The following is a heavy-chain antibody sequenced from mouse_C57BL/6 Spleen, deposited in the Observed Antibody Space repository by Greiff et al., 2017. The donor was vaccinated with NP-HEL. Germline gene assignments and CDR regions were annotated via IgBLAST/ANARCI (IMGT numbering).Heavy chain of an antibody. V-gene: IGHV5-4*01. CDR3: ARSIITKGAMDY. CDR1: GFTFSSYA. D-gene: IGHD1-1*01. J-gene: IGHJ4*01. Sequence: EVQGVESGGGLVKPGGSLKLSCAASGFTFSSYAMSWVRQTPEKRLEWVATISDGGSYTYYPDNVKGRFTISRDNAKNNLYLQMSHLKSEDTAMYYCARSIITKGAMDYWGQGTSVTVSS. CDR2: ISDGGSYT.